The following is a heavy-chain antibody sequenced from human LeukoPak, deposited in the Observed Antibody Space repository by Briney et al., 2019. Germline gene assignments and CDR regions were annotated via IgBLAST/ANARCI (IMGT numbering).Heavy chain of an antibody. CDR1: GFTFSSYW. CDR2: IKQDGSEK. Sequence: PGGSLRLSCAASGFTFSSYWMSWVRQAPGKGLEWVANIKQDGSEKYYVDSVKGRFTISRDNAKNSLYLQMSSLRAEDTAVYHCARDPTAMITPRFDYWGQGTLVTVSS. CDR3: ARDPTAMITPRFDY. J-gene: IGHJ4*02. D-gene: IGHD5-18*01. V-gene: IGHV3-7*01.